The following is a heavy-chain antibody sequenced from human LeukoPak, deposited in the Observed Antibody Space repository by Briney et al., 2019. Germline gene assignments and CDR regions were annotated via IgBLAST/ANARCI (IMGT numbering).Heavy chain of an antibody. Sequence: PGGSLRLSCAASEFTISRYWMHWVRQAPGKGLVWVSNINNDGSITTYADPVKGRFTISRDNVKNTLFLQMNSLGAEDTALYYCARGWNTTPRSGFDIWGLGTMATVSS. CDR2: INNDGSIT. D-gene: IGHD1/OR15-1a*01. CDR3: ARGWNTTPRSGFDI. J-gene: IGHJ3*02. V-gene: IGHV3-74*01. CDR1: EFTISRYW.